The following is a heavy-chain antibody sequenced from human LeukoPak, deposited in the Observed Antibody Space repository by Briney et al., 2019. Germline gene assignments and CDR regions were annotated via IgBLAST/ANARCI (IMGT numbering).Heavy chain of an antibody. J-gene: IGHJ6*02. D-gene: IGHD6-19*01. CDR2: ISYDGSNK. Sequence: PGRSLRLSCAASGFTFSSYGMHWVRQAPGKGLEWVAVISYDGSNKYYADSVKGRFTISRDNSKNTLYLQMNSLRAEDTAVYYCAKRNSSGWMNYYYGMDVWGQGTTVTVSS. CDR3: AKRNSSGWMNYYYGMDV. CDR1: GFTFSSYG. V-gene: IGHV3-30*18.